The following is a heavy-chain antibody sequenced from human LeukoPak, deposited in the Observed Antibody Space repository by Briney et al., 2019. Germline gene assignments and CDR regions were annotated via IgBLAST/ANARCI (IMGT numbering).Heavy chain of an antibody. V-gene: IGHV3-7*01. J-gene: IGHJ4*02. CDR3: AREDYYDSSGYTR. D-gene: IGHD3-22*01. CDR1: GFTFSSYW. CDR2: IKQDGSEK. Sequence: GGSLRLSCAASGFTFSSYWMSWVRQAPGKGLEWVANIKQDGSEKYYVDSVKGRFTISRDNAKNSLYLQMNSLRAEDTAVYYCAREDYYDSSGYTRWGQGTLVTVSS.